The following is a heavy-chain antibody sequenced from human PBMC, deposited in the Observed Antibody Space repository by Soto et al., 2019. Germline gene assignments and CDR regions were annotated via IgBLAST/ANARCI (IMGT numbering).Heavy chain of an antibody. CDR1: SASISSYVW. J-gene: IGHJ4*02. D-gene: IGHD2-2*01. V-gene: IGHV4-4*03. CDR2: IFHSGLT. Sequence: QVQLQESGPGLVKPPGTLSLTCSVSSASISSYVWWSWVRQPPGGGLEWIGEIFHSGLTNYNPSLEAGLTISVDKSNNHFSLKLTSVTAADTAGYYCAGHCFGTICLENWGQGTLVTVPS. CDR3: AGHCFGTICLEN.